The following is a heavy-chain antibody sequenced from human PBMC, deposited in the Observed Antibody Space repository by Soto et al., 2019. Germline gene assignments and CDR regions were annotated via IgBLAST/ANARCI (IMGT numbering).Heavy chain of an antibody. Sequence: QVQLAQSANEVKKPGASVRVSCKAAGYTFIRYGIAWVRQAPGQGLEWMGWISPYNDYTVYAQKFQGRASMTADTSPRNGYMHLRGLKSHDTAVYYCARGGYYDNPWGKLSHYGLDVW. CDR1: GYTFIRYG. J-gene: IGHJ6*01. D-gene: IGHD3-16*01. V-gene: IGHV1-18*01. CDR2: ISPYNDYT. CDR3: ARGGYYDNPWGKLSHYGLDV.